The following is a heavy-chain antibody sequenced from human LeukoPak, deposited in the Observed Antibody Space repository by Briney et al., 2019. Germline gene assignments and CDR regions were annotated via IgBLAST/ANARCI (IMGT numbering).Heavy chain of an antibody. Sequence: GRSLRLSCAASGFTFSSYAMHWVRQAPGKGLEWVAVISYDGSNKYYADSVKGRFTISRDNSKNTLYLQMNSLRAEDTAVYYCARDGDIVVVVEYFDYWGQGTLVTVSS. CDR1: GFTFSSYA. D-gene: IGHD2-15*01. CDR3: ARDGDIVVVVEYFDY. J-gene: IGHJ4*02. V-gene: IGHV3-30*04. CDR2: ISYDGSNK.